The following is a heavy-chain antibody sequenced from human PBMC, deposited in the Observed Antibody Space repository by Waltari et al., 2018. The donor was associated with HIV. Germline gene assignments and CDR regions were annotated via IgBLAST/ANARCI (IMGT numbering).Heavy chain of an antibody. CDR1: GYTFTGYY. Sequence: QVQLVQSGAEVKKPGASVKVSCKASGYTFTGYYMNWVRQAPGQGLEWMGWINPNSGGTNYAQKFQGRVTMTRDTSISTAYMELSRLRSDDTAVYYCARDGGDGYNERGWFDPWGQGTLVTVSS. CDR3: ARDGGDGYNERGWFDP. CDR2: INPNSGGT. V-gene: IGHV1-2*02. D-gene: IGHD3-16*01. J-gene: IGHJ5*02.